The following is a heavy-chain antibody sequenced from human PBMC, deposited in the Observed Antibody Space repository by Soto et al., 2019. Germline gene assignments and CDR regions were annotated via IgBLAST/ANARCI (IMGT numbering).Heavy chain of an antibody. CDR3: AKDRYTYYTAGFDH. J-gene: IGHJ4*02. V-gene: IGHV3-23*01. D-gene: IGHD3-16*02. CDR2: VSASGSIT. Sequence: EVQLLESGGGLVQPGESLRLSCAVSGYSFSSYAMSWVRQTPGKGLEWVSTVSASGSITHAADAVKGRFTISRDNYQNNMSLQMNGLRAEDTAVYDCAKDRYTYYTAGFDHWGQGTLVTVSS. CDR1: GYSFSSYA.